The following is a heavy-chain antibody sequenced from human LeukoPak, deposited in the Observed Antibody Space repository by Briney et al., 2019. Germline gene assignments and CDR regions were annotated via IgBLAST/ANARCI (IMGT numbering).Heavy chain of an antibody. J-gene: IGHJ4*02. V-gene: IGHV3-30*03. D-gene: IGHD6-13*01. CDR2: ISYDGSNK. CDR3: ARDIGAGNFDY. CDR1: GFTFSSYG. Sequence: GRSLRLSCAASGFTFSSYGMHWVRQAPGKGLEWVAVISYDGSNKYYADSVKGRFTISRDNSKNTLYLQMNSLRAEDTAVYYCARDIGAGNFDYWGQGTLVTVSS.